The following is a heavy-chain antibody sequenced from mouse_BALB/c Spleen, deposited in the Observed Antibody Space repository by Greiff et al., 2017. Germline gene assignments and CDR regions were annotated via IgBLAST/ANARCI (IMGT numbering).Heavy chain of an antibody. D-gene: IGHD2-1*01. J-gene: IGHJ2*01. Sequence: LQQPGSELVRPGASVKLSCKASGYTFTSYWMHWVKQRPGQGLEWIGNIYPGSGSTNYDEKFKSKATLTVDTSSSTAYMQLSSLTSEDSAVYYCTRGNTHYFDYWGQGTTLTVSA. CDR2: IYPGSGST. CDR1: GYTFTSYW. V-gene: IGHV1S22*01. CDR3: TRGNTHYFDY.